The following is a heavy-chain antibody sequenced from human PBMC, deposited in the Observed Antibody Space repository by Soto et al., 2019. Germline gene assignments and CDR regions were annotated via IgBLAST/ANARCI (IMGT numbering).Heavy chain of an antibody. J-gene: IGHJ5*02. Sequence: PGGSLRLSCAASGFTFSSYSMNWVRQAPGKGLEWVSSISSSSSYIYYADSVKGRFTISRDNSRNTLDLQMNSLRVEDTAVYYCAKGGEGSCSRTSCLYFSDSWGQGTLVTVSS. D-gene: IGHD2-2*01. CDR2: ISSSSSYI. CDR3: AKGGEGSCSRTSCLYFSDS. CDR1: GFTFSSYS. V-gene: IGHV3-21*04.